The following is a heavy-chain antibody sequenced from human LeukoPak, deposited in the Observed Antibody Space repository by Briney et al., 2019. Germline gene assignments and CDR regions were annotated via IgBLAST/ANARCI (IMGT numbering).Heavy chain of an antibody. V-gene: IGHV4-4*07. J-gene: IGHJ6*03. Sequence: PSETLSLTCTVSGGPISSYYWSWIRQPAGKGLEWIRRIYTSGSTNYNPSLKSRVTISVDKSKNQFSLKLSSVTAADTAVYYCARGGGTMVRDYYMDVWGKGTTVTVSS. CDR1: GGPISSYY. CDR2: IYTSGST. D-gene: IGHD3-10*01. CDR3: ARGGGTMVRDYYMDV.